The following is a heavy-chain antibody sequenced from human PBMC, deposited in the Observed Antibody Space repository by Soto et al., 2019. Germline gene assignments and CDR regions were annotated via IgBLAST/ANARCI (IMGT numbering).Heavy chain of an antibody. J-gene: IGHJ3*02. CDR3: AKGMSIAAAGRERGRAFDI. CDR2: ISGSGGST. V-gene: IGHV3-23*01. Sequence: QPGGSLRLSCAASGFTFSSYAMSWVRQAPGKGLEWVSAISGSGGSTYYADSVKGRFTISRDNSKNTLYLQMNSLRAEDTAVYYCAKGMSIAAAGRERGRAFDIWGQGTMVTVSS. D-gene: IGHD6-13*01. CDR1: GFTFSSYA.